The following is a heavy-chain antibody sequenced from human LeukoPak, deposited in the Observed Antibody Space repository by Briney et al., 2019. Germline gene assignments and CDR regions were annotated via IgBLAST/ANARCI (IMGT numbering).Heavy chain of an antibody. CDR1: GFTFSSYW. Sequence: PGGSLRLSCAASGFTFSSYWMHWVRQAPGKGLVWVSRINSDGSSTNYADSVKGRFTISRDNAKNTLYLQMNSLRAEDTAVYYCARDPPCGYSGYGIDYWGQGTLVTVSS. J-gene: IGHJ4*02. D-gene: IGHD5-12*01. CDR2: INSDGSST. V-gene: IGHV3-74*01. CDR3: ARDPPCGYSGYGIDY.